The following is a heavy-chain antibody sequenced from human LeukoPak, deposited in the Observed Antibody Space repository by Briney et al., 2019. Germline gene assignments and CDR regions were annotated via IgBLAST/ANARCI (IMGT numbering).Heavy chain of an antibody. CDR1: GYTFTSYD. D-gene: IGHD3-16*02. J-gene: IGHJ4*02. Sequence: ASVKVSCKASGYTFTSYDINWVRQATGQGLEWMGWMNPNSGNTGYAQKFQGRVTMTRNTSISTAYMELSSLRSEDTAVYYCARDYDYVWGSYRDRDDYWGQGTLVTVSS. V-gene: IGHV1-8*02. CDR3: ARDYDYVWGSYRDRDDY. CDR2: MNPNSGNT.